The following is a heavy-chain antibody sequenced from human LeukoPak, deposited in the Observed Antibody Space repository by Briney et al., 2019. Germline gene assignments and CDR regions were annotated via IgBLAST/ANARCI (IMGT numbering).Heavy chain of an antibody. J-gene: IGHJ4*02. Sequence: SETLSLTCTVSGGSISSYYWSWIRQPAGKGLEWIGRIYTSGSTNYNPSLTSRGTMSVDTSKNQFSLKLSSVTAAGTAVYYCARENWNARYYFDYWGQGTLVTVSS. CDR3: ARENWNARYYFDY. D-gene: IGHD1-1*01. CDR1: GGSISSYY. V-gene: IGHV4-4*07. CDR2: IYTSGST.